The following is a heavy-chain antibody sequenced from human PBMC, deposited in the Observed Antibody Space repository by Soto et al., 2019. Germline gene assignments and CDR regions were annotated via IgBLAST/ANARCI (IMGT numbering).Heavy chain of an antibody. D-gene: IGHD5-18*01. CDR3: AHRGYMYGNWDHGYFDY. J-gene: IGHJ4*02. CDR1: GFSLTTSGVG. CDR2: IYWDDDK. V-gene: IGHV2-5*02. Sequence: QITLKESGPTRVRPTQTLAVTCTFSGFSLTTSGVGVGWIRKTPGKALEWLAVIYWDDDKRYSPSLKSRLTITKDTSKNQVVLTMADMDPVDTATYFCAHRGYMYGNWDHGYFDYWGQGTLVTVSS.